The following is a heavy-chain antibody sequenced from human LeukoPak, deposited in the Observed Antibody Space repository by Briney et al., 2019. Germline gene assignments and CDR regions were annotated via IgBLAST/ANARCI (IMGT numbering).Heavy chain of an antibody. CDR2: ITGSGGST. V-gene: IGHV3-23*01. Sequence: PSETLSLTCAVYGGSFSGYYWSWVRQSPGKGLEWVSAITGSGGSTYCADSVKGRFTISRDNFKNTLYLQMNSLRAEDTAVYYCAKDGGVWFGESNDYWGQGTLVTVSS. CDR1: GGSFSGYY. CDR3: AKDGGVWFGESNDY. D-gene: IGHD3-10*01. J-gene: IGHJ4*02.